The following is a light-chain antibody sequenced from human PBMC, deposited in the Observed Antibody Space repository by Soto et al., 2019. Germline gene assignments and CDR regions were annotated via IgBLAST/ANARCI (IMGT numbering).Light chain of an antibody. Sequence: EIVLTQSPATLSLSPWERATLSFRASQNVANYLAWYQQKPGQAPRAPIFDVSNWATGIPAMFTGSGSGTSFTLTISRLETEDFEVYYCQQYGRSGTFGQGTKVDIK. J-gene: IGKJ1*01. CDR3: QQYGRSGT. V-gene: IGKV3-11*01. CDR2: DVS. CDR1: QNVANY.